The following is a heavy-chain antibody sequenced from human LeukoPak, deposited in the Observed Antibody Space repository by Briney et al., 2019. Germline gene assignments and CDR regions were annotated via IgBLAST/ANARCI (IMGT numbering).Heavy chain of an antibody. CDR3: ARRITIFGVVILPDAFDI. Sequence: SETLSLTCAVYGGSFSGYYWSWIRQPPGKGLEWIGNIYYSGSTYYNPSLQSRVTISVDTSKNQFSLKLSSVTASDTAVYYCARRITIFGVVILPDAFDIWGQGTMVTVSS. D-gene: IGHD3-3*01. V-gene: IGHV4-34*01. CDR1: GGSFSGYY. J-gene: IGHJ3*02. CDR2: IYYSGST.